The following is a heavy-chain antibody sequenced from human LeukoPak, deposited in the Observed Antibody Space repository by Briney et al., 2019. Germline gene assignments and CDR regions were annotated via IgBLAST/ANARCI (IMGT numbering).Heavy chain of an antibody. J-gene: IGHJ4*02. CDR3: ASEHSRGSYYVVDY. CDR2: ISYDGSNK. D-gene: IGHD1-26*01. V-gene: IGHV3-30-3*01. Sequence: GRSLRLSCAASGFTFSSYAMHWVRQAPGKGLEWVAVISYDGSNKYYADSVKGRFTISRDNSKNTLYLQMNSLRAEDTAVYYCASEHSRGSYYVVDYWGQGTLVTVSS. CDR1: GFTFSSYA.